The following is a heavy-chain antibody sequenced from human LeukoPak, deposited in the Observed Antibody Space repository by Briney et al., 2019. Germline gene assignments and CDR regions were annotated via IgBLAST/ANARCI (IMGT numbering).Heavy chain of an antibody. Sequence: GGSLRLSCAASGFTFSSYGMHWVRQAPGKGLEWVAVISYDGSNKYYADSVKGRFTISRDNYKNTLYLQMNSLRAEDTAVYYCAKDDVREWLHGGYFDYWGQGTLVTVSS. V-gene: IGHV3-30*18. D-gene: IGHD6-19*01. CDR3: AKDDVREWLHGGYFDY. J-gene: IGHJ4*02. CDR1: GFTFSSYG. CDR2: ISYDGSNK.